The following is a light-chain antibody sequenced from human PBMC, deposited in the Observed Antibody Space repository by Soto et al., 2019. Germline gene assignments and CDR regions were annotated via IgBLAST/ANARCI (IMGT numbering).Light chain of an antibody. V-gene: IGKV3-20*01. CDR3: QQYGSSPRT. CDR2: GAS. J-gene: IGKJ4*01. CDR1: QSVSSGY. Sequence: EIVLTQSPGTLSLSPGERATLSCRASQSVSSGYLAWYQQKPGQAPRLLMYGASSRATGIPDRFSGSGSRTDFTLTISRLEPEDFAVYYCQQYGSSPRTFGGGTKVEIK.